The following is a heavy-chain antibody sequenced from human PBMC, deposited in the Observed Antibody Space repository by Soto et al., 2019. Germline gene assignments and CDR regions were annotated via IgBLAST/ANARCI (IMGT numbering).Heavy chain of an antibody. J-gene: IGHJ6*03. CDR2: IYYSGST. Sequence: QLQLQESGPGLVKPSETLSLTCTVSGGSISSSSYYWGWIRQPPGKGLEWIGSIYYSGSTYYNPSLKSRVTISVDTSKIQFSLKLRSVTAADTAVYYCARHPLVGGYDLRVFSYYMDVWGKWTTVTVSS. CDR3: ARHPLVGGYDLRVFSYYMDV. CDR1: GGSISSSSYY. V-gene: IGHV4-39*01. D-gene: IGHD5-12*01.